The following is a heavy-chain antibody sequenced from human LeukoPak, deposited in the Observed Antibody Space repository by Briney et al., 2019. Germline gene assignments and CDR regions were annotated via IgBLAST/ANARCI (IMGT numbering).Heavy chain of an antibody. Sequence: GGSLRLSCAASGFTFTRYSMAWVRQAPGRGLDWVSTINGRGDRTFYADSVKGRFTVSRDNSRDAVFLQMNSLGDEDTAVYYCVKEGLLGGYYFDLWGQGALVTVSS. CDR3: VKEGLLGGYYFDL. CDR1: GFTFTRYS. J-gene: IGHJ4*02. D-gene: IGHD1-26*01. CDR2: INGRGDRT. V-gene: IGHV3-23*01.